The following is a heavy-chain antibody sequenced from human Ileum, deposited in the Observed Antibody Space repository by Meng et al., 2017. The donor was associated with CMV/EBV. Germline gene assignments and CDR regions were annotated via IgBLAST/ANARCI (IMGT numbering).Heavy chain of an antibody. CDR3: ARDEGASIL. J-gene: IGHJ4*02. Sequence: LNCTVSGGSVSRGSYYWSWSRQPPGKGLEWIGYSYYSGSTNYNPSLKSRVTISVDTSKNQFSLKLSSVTAADTAVYYCARDEGASILWGQGTLVTVSS. CDR2: SYYSGST. V-gene: IGHV4-61*01. D-gene: IGHD1-26*01. CDR1: GGSVSRGSYY.